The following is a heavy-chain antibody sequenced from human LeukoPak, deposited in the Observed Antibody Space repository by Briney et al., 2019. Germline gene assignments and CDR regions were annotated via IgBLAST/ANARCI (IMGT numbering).Heavy chain of an antibody. CDR2: ISGSSGII. D-gene: IGHD6-19*01. CDR1: GFTFNTYT. Sequence: PGGSLRLSCAASGFTFNTYTMNWVRQAPGKGLEWVSYISGSSGIIDYADSVRGRFTISRDNAKNSLYLQMNSLRAEDTAVYYCAKSSGKEAVAALDYWGQGTLVTVSS. CDR3: AKSSGKEAVAALDY. V-gene: IGHV3-48*01. J-gene: IGHJ4*02.